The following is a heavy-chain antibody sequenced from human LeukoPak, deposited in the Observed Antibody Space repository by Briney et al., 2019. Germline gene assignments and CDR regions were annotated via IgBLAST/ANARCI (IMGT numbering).Heavy chain of an antibody. CDR2: ISYDGSNK. CDR3: ARDQHHLAAAGTIDY. D-gene: IGHD6-13*01. V-gene: IGHV3-30-3*01. J-gene: IGHJ4*02. CDR1: GFTFSGYA. Sequence: GKSLRLSCAASGFTFSGYAMHWVLQAPGKGLEWVAVISYDGSNKYYADSVKGRFTISRDNSKNTLYLQMNSLRAEDTAVYYCARDQHHLAAAGTIDYWGQGTLVTVSS.